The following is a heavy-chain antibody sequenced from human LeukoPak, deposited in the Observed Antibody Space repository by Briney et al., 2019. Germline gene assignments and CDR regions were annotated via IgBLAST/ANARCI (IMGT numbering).Heavy chain of an antibody. CDR2: LGTAGDT. CDR1: GFILSNYA. V-gene: IGHV3-13*01. Sequence: GGSLRLSCAASGFILSNYAMHWVRQPAGKGLEWVSALGTAGDTFYPGSVKGRFTISRDNAKKSLFLQMSSQRAEDTAIYYCARQSTPHGNFDYWGQGTLVTVSS. CDR3: ARQSTPHGNFDY. D-gene: IGHD5-24*01. J-gene: IGHJ4*02.